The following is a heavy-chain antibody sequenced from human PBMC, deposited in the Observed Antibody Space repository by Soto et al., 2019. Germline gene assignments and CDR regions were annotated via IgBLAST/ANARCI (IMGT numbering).Heavy chain of an antibody. V-gene: IGHV3-11*01. Sequence: GGSPRLSCAASGFPFSDYYMSLIRQAPGKGLEWVSYISSSGSTIYYADSVKGRFTISRDNAKNSLYLQMNSLRAEDTAVYYCARGYSSSWYEFYYYYMDVWGKGTTVTVSS. J-gene: IGHJ6*03. CDR2: ISSSGSTI. CDR1: GFPFSDYY. CDR3: ARGYSSSWYEFYYYYMDV. D-gene: IGHD6-13*01.